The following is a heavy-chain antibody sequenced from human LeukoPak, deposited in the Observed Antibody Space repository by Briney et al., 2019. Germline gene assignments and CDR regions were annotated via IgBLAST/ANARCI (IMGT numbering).Heavy chain of an antibody. CDR3: ARDMATKAFDY. D-gene: IGHD5-24*01. Sequence: ASVKVSCKASGYTFTSYGISWVRQAPGQGLEWMGWISAYNGNTNYAQKLQGSVTMTTDTSPSTAYMELRSLGSDDTGAYFCARDMATKAFDYWGQGTLVTVSS. CDR2: ISAYNGNT. J-gene: IGHJ4*02. V-gene: IGHV1-18*01. CDR1: GYTFTSYG.